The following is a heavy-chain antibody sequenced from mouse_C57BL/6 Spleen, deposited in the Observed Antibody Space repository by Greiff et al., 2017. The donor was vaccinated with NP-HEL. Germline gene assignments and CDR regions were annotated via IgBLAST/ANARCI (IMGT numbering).Heavy chain of an antibody. CDR3: TRERAYYYGSSYIYAMDY. CDR2: ISSGGDYI. V-gene: IGHV5-9-1*02. Sequence: EVMLVESGEGLVKPGGSLKLSCAASGFTFSSYAMSWVRQTPEKRLEWVAYISSGGDYIYYADTVKGRFTISRDNARNTLYLQMISLKSEDTAMYYCTRERAYYYGSSYIYAMDYWGQGNSVTVSS. D-gene: IGHD1-1*01. J-gene: IGHJ4*01. CDR1: GFTFSSYA.